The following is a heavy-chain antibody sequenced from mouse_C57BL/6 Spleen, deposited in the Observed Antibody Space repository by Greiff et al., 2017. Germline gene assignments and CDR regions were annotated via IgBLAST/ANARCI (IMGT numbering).Heavy chain of an antibody. Sequence: VQLKESGAELVRPGASVKLSCTASGFNIKDDYMHWVKQRPEQGLEWIGWIDPENGDTEYASKFQGKATITAETSSNTAYLQLSSLTSEDTAVYYCTTGTAQATWAMDYWGQGTSVTVSS. CDR3: TTGTAQATWAMDY. CDR2: IDPENGDT. D-gene: IGHD3-2*02. J-gene: IGHJ4*01. V-gene: IGHV14-4*01. CDR1: GFNIKDDY.